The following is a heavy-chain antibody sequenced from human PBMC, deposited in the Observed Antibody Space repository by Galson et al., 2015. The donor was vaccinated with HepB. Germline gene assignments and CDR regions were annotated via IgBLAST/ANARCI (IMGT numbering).Heavy chain of an antibody. CDR3: ARQAPNRGWLRPWYFDY. D-gene: IGHD5-24*01. CDR1: GGSISSSYY. Sequence: ETLSLTCAVSGGSISSSYYWSWIRQPPGKGLEWIGYIYYSGSTNYNPSLKSRVTISVDTSKNQFSLKLSSVTAADTAVYYCARQAPNRGWLRPWYFDYWGQGTLVTVSS. CDR2: IYYSGST. J-gene: IGHJ4*02. V-gene: IGHV4-59*08.